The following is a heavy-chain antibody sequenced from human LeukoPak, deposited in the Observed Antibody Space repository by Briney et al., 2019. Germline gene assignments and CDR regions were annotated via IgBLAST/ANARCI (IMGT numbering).Heavy chain of an antibody. Sequence: GGSLRLSCVGSGFPFITSNMNWVRQAPGKGLEWVSSVSYRSDYIYYADSVKGRFTISRDNSKNTLYLQMNSLRAEDTAVYYCAKVDGITIFEVFDYWGQGTLVTVSS. D-gene: IGHD3-3*01. J-gene: IGHJ4*02. V-gene: IGHV3-21*04. CDR1: GFPFITSN. CDR3: AKVDGITIFEVFDY. CDR2: VSYRSDYI.